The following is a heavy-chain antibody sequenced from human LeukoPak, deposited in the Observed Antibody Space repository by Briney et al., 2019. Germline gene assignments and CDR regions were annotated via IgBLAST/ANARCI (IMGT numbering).Heavy chain of an antibody. CDR3: ARDRASAHYYDSSGTNYY. CDR2: ISGRGSST. CDR1: GFTFSSYA. D-gene: IGHD3-22*01. J-gene: IGHJ4*02. V-gene: IGHV3-23*01. Sequence: GGSLRLSCAASGFTFSSYAMSWVRQAPGKGLEWVSGISGRGSSTYYADSVKGRFTISRDNSKNTLYLQMNSLRAEDTAVYYCARDRASAHYYDSSGTNYYWGQGTLVTVSS.